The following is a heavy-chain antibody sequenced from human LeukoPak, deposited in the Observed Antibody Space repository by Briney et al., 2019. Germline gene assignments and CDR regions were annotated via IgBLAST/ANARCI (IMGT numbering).Heavy chain of an antibody. CDR3: ARVTSTSWYDCFDY. Sequence: ASVKVSCKASGYTFTNYYMHWVRQAPGQGLEWMGIINPSGGSANYAQNFQGRVTMTSGTSTSTVYMELSSLRSDDTAVYYCARVTSTSWYDCFDYWGQGTLVTVSS. CDR2: INPSGGSA. CDR1: GYTFTNYY. J-gene: IGHJ4*02. V-gene: IGHV1-46*01. D-gene: IGHD6-13*01.